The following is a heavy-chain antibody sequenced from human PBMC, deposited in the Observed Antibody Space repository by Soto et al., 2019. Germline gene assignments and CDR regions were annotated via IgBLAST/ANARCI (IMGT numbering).Heavy chain of an antibody. V-gene: IGHV3-7*03. CDR3: ARALDNGVWGSYPFDP. CDR2: IKQDGSEK. J-gene: IGHJ5*02. CDR1: GLTFSIYW. Sequence: PGGSMILSCTSSGLTFSIYWMSWVRQAPGKGLEWVANIKQDGSEKYYVDSVKGRFTISRDNAKNSLYLQMNSLRAEDTAVYYCARALDNGVWGSYPFDPWGQGTLVTVSS. D-gene: IGHD3-16*02.